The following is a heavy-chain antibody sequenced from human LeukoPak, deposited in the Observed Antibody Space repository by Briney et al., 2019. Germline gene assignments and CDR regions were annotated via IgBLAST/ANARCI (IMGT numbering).Heavy chain of an antibody. CDR1: GFTFSSYS. CDR2: ISSSSSYI. Sequence: GGSLRLSCAASGFTFSSYSMNWVRQAPGKGLEWVSSISSSSSYIYYADSVKGRFTISRDNAKNSLYLQMNSLRAEDTAVYYCARELYYYDSSGYYRTTNWFDPWGQGTLVTVSS. J-gene: IGHJ5*02. D-gene: IGHD3-22*01. CDR3: ARELYYYDSSGYYRTTNWFDP. V-gene: IGHV3-21*01.